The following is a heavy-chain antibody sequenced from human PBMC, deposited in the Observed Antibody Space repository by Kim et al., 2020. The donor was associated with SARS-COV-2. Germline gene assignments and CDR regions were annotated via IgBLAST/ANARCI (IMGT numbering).Heavy chain of an antibody. CDR3: AKSPNYYDSSGKGFDP. J-gene: IGHJ5*02. D-gene: IGHD3-22*01. CDR1: GFTFDDYA. CDR2: ISWNSGSI. Sequence: GGSLRLSFAASGFTFDDYAMHWVRQAPGKGLEWVSGISWNSGSIGYADSVKGRFTISRDNAKNSLYMQMNSLRAEDEVLYYCAKSPNYYDSSGKGFDPWGQGTLVTVSS. V-gene: IGHV3-9*01.